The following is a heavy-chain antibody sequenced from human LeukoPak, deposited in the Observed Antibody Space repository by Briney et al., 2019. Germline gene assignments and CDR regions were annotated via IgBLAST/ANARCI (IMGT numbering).Heavy chain of an antibody. V-gene: IGHV3-23*01. CDR2: IGTSSGST. Sequence: PGRSLRLSCAASGFTFSSYGMHWVRQAPGKGLEWVSIIGTSSGSTFYADSVKGRFTISRDNSKNTLYLQMSSLRAEDTAVYYCAKRRDYSFDYWGQGTLLTVSS. CDR3: AKRRDYSFDY. CDR1: GFTFSSYG. J-gene: IGHJ4*02. D-gene: IGHD4-11*01.